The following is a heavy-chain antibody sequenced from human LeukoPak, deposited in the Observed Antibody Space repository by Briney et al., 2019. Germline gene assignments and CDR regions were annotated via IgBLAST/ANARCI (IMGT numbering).Heavy chain of an antibody. D-gene: IGHD3-9*01. V-gene: IGHV3-23*01. CDR3: AKWGDYDVLTGYYVSDY. Sequence: GASLRLSCAASGFTVSNDAMSWGRQAPGKGMEWVSAITGSGGNTYYADSVKGRFTISRDNSKNTVFLQMNSLRAEDTAVYYCAKWGDYDVLTGYYVSDYWGQGTLVTVSS. J-gene: IGHJ4*02. CDR2: ITGSGGNT. CDR1: GFTVSNDA.